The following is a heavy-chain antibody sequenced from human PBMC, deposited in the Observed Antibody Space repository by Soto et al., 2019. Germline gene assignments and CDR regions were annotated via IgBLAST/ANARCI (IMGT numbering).Heavy chain of an antibody. J-gene: IGHJ4*02. CDR3: ATAVGGIARFDY. V-gene: IGHV1-24*01. CDR2: FDPEDGET. Sequence: ASVKVSCKVSGYTLTELSMHWVRQAPGEGLEWMGGFDPEDGETIYAQKFQGRVTMTEDTSTDTAYMELSSLRSEDTAVYYCATAVGGIARFDYWGQGTLVTVSS. D-gene: IGHD6-13*01. CDR1: GYTLTELS.